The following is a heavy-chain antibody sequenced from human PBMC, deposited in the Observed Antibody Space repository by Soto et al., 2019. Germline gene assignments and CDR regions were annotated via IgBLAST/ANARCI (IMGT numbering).Heavy chain of an antibody. CDR1: GGTFSSRD. CDR3: ARALLSHSYDSGGYDSYFHAMDV. V-gene: IGHV1-69*06. Sequence: SVKVSCKASGGTFSSRDINWVRRAPGQGLEWMGGIIPISETTNYAQIFQGRVSIVADISTSTAYMELSRLRSEDTAVYYCARALLSHSYDSGGYDSYFHAMDVWGQGTPVTVSS. CDR2: IIPISETT. J-gene: IGHJ6*02. D-gene: IGHD3-22*01.